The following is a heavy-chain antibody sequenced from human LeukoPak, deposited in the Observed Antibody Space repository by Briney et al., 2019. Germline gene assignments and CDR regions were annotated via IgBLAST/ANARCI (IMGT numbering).Heavy chain of an antibody. J-gene: IGHJ4*02. D-gene: IGHD6-13*01. Sequence: ASVKVSCKASGYTFTSYGISWVRQAPGQGLEWMGWISAYNGNTNYAQKLQGRVTMTTDTSTSTAYMELRSLRSDDTAVYYCARVQKSSSWYPHYYYYFDYWGQGTLVTVSS. CDR2: ISAYNGNT. CDR3: ARVQKSSSWYPHYYYYFDY. CDR1: GYTFTSYG. V-gene: IGHV1-18*01.